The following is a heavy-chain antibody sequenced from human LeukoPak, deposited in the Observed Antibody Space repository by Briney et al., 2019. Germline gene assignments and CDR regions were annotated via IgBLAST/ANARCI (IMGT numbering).Heavy chain of an antibody. CDR3: ARVIHDSSGYYYDY. D-gene: IGHD3-22*01. Sequence: SVKVSCKASGFTFTSSAMQWVRQARGQRLEWIGWIVVGSGNTNYAQKFQERVTITRDMSTSTAYMELSRLRSDDTAVYYCARVIHDSSGYYYDYWGQGTLVTVSS. J-gene: IGHJ4*02. CDR1: GFTFTSSA. CDR2: IVVGSGNT. V-gene: IGHV1-58*02.